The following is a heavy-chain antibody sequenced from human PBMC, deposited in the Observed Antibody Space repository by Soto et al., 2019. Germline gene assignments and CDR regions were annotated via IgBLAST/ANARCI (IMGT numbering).Heavy chain of an antibody. CDR1: GFTFGSYD. Sequence: GGSLRLSCAPSGFTFGSYDMNWVRQAPGKGLEWVSYTSTSSSIISYADSVKGRFTISRDNAKNSLYLQMNSLRAEDTAVYYCARERGDLTAFDIWGQGTMVTVSS. CDR3: ARERGDLTAFDI. V-gene: IGHV3-48*01. CDR2: TSTSSSII. D-gene: IGHD3-10*01. J-gene: IGHJ3*02.